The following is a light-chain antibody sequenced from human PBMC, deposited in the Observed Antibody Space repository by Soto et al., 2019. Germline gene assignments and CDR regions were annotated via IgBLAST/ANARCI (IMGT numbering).Light chain of an antibody. CDR2: GAS. CDR3: QQSDSTPYT. J-gene: IGKJ2*01. CDR1: QSVGSK. Sequence: IEITQPPPTLSLFPGNRAPLSCRASQSVGSKFAWYQRSPGQAPRLLIYGASTRATGIPARFSGSGSGTDFTLTIASLQPEDFSTYYCQQSDSTPYTFGQGTKVDIK. V-gene: IGKV3-15*01.